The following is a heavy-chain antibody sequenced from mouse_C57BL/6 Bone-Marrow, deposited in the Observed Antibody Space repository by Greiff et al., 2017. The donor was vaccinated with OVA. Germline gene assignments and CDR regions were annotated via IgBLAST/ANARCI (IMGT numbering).Heavy chain of an antibody. J-gene: IGHJ2*01. CDR3: ASGWDGEDY. D-gene: IGHD4-1*01. CDR2: IWGVGST. Sequence: VKLVESGPGLVAPSQSLSITCTVSGFSLTSYGVDWVRQSPGKGLEWLGVIWGVGSTNYNSALKSRLSISKDNSKSQVFLKMNSLQTDDTAMYYCASGWDGEDYWGQGTTLTVSS. CDR1: GFSLTSYG. V-gene: IGHV2-6*01.